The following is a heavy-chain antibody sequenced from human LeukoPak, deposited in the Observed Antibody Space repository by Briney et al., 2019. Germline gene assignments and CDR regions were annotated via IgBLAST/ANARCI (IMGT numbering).Heavy chain of an antibody. J-gene: IGHJ6*02. D-gene: IGHD5-24*01. CDR1: GYTFTSYG. CDR2: ISAYNGNT. Sequence: ASVKVSCKASGYTFTSYGISWVRQAPGQGLEWMGWISAYNGNTNYAQKLQGRVTMTTDTSTSTAYMELRSLRSDDTAVYYCARDLTRDGYNHDIRYGMDVWGQGTTVTVSS. V-gene: IGHV1-18*04. CDR3: ARDLTRDGYNHDIRYGMDV.